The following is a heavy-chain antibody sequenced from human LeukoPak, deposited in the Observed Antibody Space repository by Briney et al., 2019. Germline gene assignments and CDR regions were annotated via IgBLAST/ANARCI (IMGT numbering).Heavy chain of an antibody. Sequence: GSLRLSCEASGFIFDDYAMHWVRQPPGKGLEWIGYIYYSGSTNYNPSLKSRVTMSVDTSKNQFSLKLSSVTAADTAVYYCARGDLPFDYWGQGTLVTVSS. CDR1: GFIFDDYA. CDR3: ARGDLPFDY. V-gene: IGHV4-59*01. J-gene: IGHJ4*02. CDR2: IYYSGST. D-gene: IGHD5-24*01.